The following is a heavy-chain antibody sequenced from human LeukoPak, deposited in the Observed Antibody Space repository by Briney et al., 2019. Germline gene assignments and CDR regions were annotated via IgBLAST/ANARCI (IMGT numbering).Heavy chain of an antibody. J-gene: IGHJ6*03. CDR3: ATDRCYYMDV. Sequence: PSETLSLTCSVSGGSVSSYCWSWVRQSAEKRLEWMVRILTSGPTNFNPPLTSRLTMSVDTSKNQISLKLSSVTAADTALYYCATDRCYYMDVWGKGTTVTVSS. CDR1: GGSVSSYC. V-gene: IGHV4-4*07. D-gene: IGHD4-17*01. CDR2: ILTSGPT.